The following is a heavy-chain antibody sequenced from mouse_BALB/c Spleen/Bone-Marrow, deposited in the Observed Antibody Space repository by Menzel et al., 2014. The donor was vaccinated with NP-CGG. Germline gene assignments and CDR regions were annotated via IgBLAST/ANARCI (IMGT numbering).Heavy chain of an antibody. CDR3: ARGDYRYDETMDY. D-gene: IGHD2-14*01. Sequence: QVQLQQSGPELVRPGVSVKISCKGSGYTFTDYAMHWVKRSHAKSLEWIGLISTFSGNTNYNQKFKGNATMTVDKSSSTAYMELARLTSEDSAIYYCARGDYRYDETMDYWGQGTSVTVSS. V-gene: IGHV1S137*01. CDR1: GYTFTDYA. CDR2: ISTFSGNT. J-gene: IGHJ4*01.